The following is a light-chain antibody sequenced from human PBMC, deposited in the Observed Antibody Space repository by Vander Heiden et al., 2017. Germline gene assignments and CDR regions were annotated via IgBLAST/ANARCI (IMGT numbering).Light chain of an antibody. CDR3: QVWDSSSDHLV. Sequence: SYVLTQPPSVSVAPGQTARITCGGNNIGSKSVHWYQQKPGQALVLVFYYDSDRPSGIPERFSGSNSGNTATLTISRVEAGEEADYYCQVWDSSSDHLVFGGGTKLTVL. CDR2: YDS. J-gene: IGLJ2*01. V-gene: IGLV3-21*02. CDR1: NIGSKS.